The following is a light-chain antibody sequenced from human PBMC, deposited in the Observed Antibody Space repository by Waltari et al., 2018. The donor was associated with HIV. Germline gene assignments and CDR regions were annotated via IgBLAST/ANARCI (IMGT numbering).Light chain of an antibody. Sequence: EIVMTQSPFSLPVTHGEPASTPCRANQSLLHTNGHNYLDWYFQKPGHSPQVLIYMTSNRASGVPDRFSGTGSGSDFALKISRVEAEDVGTYYCMQALQTPRTFGQGTKVEIK. J-gene: IGKJ1*01. CDR3: MQALQTPRT. CDR2: MTS. V-gene: IGKV2-28*01. CDR1: QSLLHTNGHNY.